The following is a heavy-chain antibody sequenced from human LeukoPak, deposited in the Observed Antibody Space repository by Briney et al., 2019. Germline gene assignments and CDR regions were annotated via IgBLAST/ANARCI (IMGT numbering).Heavy chain of an antibody. D-gene: IGHD3-22*01. Sequence: GGSLRLSCAASGFTFDDYGMSWVRQAPGKGLEWVSGINWNGGSTGYADSVKGRFTISRDSAKNSLYLQMNSLRAEDTALYYCARGGYYYDSQTGKYFDYWGQGTLVTVSS. V-gene: IGHV3-20*04. J-gene: IGHJ4*02. CDR3: ARGGYYYDSQTGKYFDY. CDR1: GFTFDDYG. CDR2: INWNGGST.